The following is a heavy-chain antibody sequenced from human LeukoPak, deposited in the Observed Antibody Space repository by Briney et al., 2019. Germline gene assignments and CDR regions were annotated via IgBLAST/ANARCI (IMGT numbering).Heavy chain of an antibody. CDR2: ISGSGGST. Sequence: GGSLRLSCAASGFTFSSYAMSWVRQAPGKGLEWVSAISGSGGSTYYADSVKGRFTISRDNSKNTLYLQMNSLRAEDTAVYYCAKEIGRPGYCSSTSCYMARPLDVWGKGTTVTVPS. V-gene: IGHV3-23*01. CDR3: AKEIGRPGYCSSTSCYMARPLDV. CDR1: GFTFSSYA. D-gene: IGHD2-2*02. J-gene: IGHJ6*04.